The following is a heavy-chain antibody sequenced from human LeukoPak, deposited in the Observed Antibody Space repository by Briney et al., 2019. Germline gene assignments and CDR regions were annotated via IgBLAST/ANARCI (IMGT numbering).Heavy chain of an antibody. D-gene: IGHD4-17*01. J-gene: IGHJ3*02. Sequence: SETLSLTCTVSGGSISSYYWSWIRQPPGKGLEWIGYIYYSGSTNYNPSLKSRVTISVDTSKNQFSLKLSSVTAADTAVHYCARDSTVADDAFDIWGQGTMVTVSS. CDR2: IYYSGST. V-gene: IGHV4-59*01. CDR3: ARDSTVADDAFDI. CDR1: GGSISSYY.